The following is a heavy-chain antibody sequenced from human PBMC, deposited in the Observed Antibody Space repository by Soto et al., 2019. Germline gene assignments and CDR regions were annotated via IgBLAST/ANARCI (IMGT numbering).Heavy chain of an antibody. Sequence: QVQLVESGGGVVQPGRSLRLSCAASGFTFSSYAMHWVRQAPGKGLEWVAVISYDGSNKYYADSVKGRFTISRDNSKNTLYLQMNSLRAEDTAVYYCARGFGTGYSGYDGFDYWGQGTLVTVSS. CDR2: ISYDGSNK. CDR1: GFTFSSYA. CDR3: ARGFGTGYSGYDGFDY. D-gene: IGHD5-12*01. V-gene: IGHV3-30-3*01. J-gene: IGHJ4*02.